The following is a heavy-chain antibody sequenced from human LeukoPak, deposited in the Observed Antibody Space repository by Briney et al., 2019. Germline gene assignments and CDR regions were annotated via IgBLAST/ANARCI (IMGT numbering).Heavy chain of an antibody. V-gene: IGHV1-2*02. Sequence: ASVKVSCKASGYTFTGYYMHWVRQAPGQGLEWMGIINPNSGSTNYAEKFQGRVTMTRDTSISTAYMELSRLRSDDTAVYYCARSRITIFGVVTTDFDYWGQGPLVTVSS. D-gene: IGHD3-3*01. J-gene: IGHJ4*02. CDR2: INPNSGST. CDR1: GYTFTGYY. CDR3: ARSRITIFGVVTTDFDY.